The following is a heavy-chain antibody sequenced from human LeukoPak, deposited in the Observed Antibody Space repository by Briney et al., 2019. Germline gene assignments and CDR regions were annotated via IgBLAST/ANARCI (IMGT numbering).Heavy chain of an antibody. CDR2: INHSGST. Sequence: SETLSLTCAVYGGSFSGYYWSWIRQTPGKGLEWIGEINHSGSTNYNPSLKSRVTISVDTSKNQSSLKLSSVTAADTAVYYCAKPRYCSSTSCGPLGYWGQGTLVTVSS. V-gene: IGHV4-34*01. J-gene: IGHJ4*02. CDR1: GGSFSGYY. D-gene: IGHD2-2*01. CDR3: AKPRYCSSTSCGPLGY.